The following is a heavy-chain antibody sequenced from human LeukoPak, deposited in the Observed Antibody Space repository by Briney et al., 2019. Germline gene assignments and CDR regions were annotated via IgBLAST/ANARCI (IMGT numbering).Heavy chain of an antibody. CDR2: INPNSGGT. Sequence: ASVKVSCKASGYTFTSYGISWVRQAPGQGLEWMGRINPNSGGTNYAQKFQGRVTMTRDTSISTAYMELSRLRSDDTAVYYCARSRSNLLFDYWGQGTLVTVSS. CDR3: ARSRSNLLFDY. V-gene: IGHV1-2*06. D-gene: IGHD4-11*01. CDR1: GYTFTSYG. J-gene: IGHJ4*02.